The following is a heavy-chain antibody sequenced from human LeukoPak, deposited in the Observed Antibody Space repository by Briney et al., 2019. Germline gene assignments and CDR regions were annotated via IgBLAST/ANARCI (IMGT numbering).Heavy chain of an antibody. V-gene: IGHV4-4*07. Sequence: SETLSLTCTVSGGSISSYYWSWIRQPAGKGLEWIGHIYTSASTSYNPSLKSRVTMSVDTSKNQFSLKLSSVTAADTAVYYCARGAYGSSSYLAPYAGYFQHWGQGTLVTVSS. CDR2: IYTSAST. D-gene: IGHD1-26*01. CDR1: GGSISSYY. CDR3: ARGAYGSSSYLAPYAGYFQH. J-gene: IGHJ1*01.